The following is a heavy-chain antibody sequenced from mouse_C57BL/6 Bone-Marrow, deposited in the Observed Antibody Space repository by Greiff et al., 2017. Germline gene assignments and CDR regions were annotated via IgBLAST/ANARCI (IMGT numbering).Heavy chain of an antibody. CDR1: GYAFSSYW. Sequence: QVQLQQSGAELVKPGASVKISCKASGYAFSSYWMNWVKQRPGKGLEWIGQIYPGDGDTNYNGKFKGKATLTADKSSSTAYMQLSSLTSEDSAVYFCARYDDGYYVWYFDVWGTGTTVTVSS. J-gene: IGHJ1*03. D-gene: IGHD2-3*01. CDR2: IYPGDGDT. V-gene: IGHV1-80*01. CDR3: ARYDDGYYVWYFDV.